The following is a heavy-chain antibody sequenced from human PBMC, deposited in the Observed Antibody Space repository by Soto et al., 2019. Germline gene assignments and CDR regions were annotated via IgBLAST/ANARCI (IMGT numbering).Heavy chain of an antibody. J-gene: IGHJ1*01. CDR3: ARLPNKSPQN. CDR2: ISNDGSS. V-gene: IGHV3-74*01. CDR1: GFTFSSYW. Sequence: EVQLVEPGGGLVQPGGSLRLPCVASGFTFSSYWMHWVRQAPGKGLVWVSSISNDGSSIYADPVKGRFTISRDNAKNTLYLQMNSLRAEDTAVYYCARLPNKSPQNWGQGTLVIVSP.